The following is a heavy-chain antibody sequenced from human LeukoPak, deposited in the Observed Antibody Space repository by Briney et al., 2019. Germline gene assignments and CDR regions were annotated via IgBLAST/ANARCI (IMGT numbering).Heavy chain of an antibody. D-gene: IGHD3-3*01. Sequence: PSETLSPTCAVYGGSFSGYYWSWIRQPPGKGLEWIGEINHSGSTNYNPSLKSRVTISVDTSKNQFSLKLSSVTAADTAVYYCARVPLGSGYYTVYYYYGMDVWGQGTTVTVSS. V-gene: IGHV4-34*01. CDR2: INHSGST. CDR1: GGSFSGYY. CDR3: ARVPLGSGYYTVYYYYGMDV. J-gene: IGHJ6*02.